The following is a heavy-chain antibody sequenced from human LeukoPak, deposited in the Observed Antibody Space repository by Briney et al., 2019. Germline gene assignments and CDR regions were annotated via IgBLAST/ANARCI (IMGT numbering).Heavy chain of an antibody. CDR1: GGSISSSNFY. Sequence: SETLSLTCTVSGGSISSSNFYWGWIRQPPGKGLEWIGNIYYSGTTYYNPSLKSRVTISVDTSKNQFSLKLSSVTAADTAVYYCARAGVELPIYYYYYYMDVWGKGTTVTVSS. CDR3: ARAGVELPIYYYYYYMDV. CDR2: IYYSGTT. J-gene: IGHJ6*03. D-gene: IGHD1-7*01. V-gene: IGHV4-39*07.